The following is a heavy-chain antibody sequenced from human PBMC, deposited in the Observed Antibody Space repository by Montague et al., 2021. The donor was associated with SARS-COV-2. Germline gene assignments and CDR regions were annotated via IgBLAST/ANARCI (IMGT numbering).Heavy chain of an antibody. CDR1: GGSVSSYY. D-gene: IGHD3-3*01. Sequence: SETLSLTCTVSGGSVSSYYWSWIRQSPGKGLQWLGYIYYSGSTDHNPSLKSRVTMSVDTPKNQLSLRLNSVTTADTAVYFCARAGGFYDYWSGYSSSAGFFDPWGQGILVTVSS. CDR3: ARAGGFYDYWSGYSSSAGFFDP. V-gene: IGHV4-59*02. J-gene: IGHJ5*02. CDR2: IYYSGST.